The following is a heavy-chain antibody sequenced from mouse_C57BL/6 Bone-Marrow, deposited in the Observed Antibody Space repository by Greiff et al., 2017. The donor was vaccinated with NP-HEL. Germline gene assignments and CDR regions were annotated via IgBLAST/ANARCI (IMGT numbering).Heavy chain of an antibody. Sequence: QVQLQQPGAELVRPGSSVKLSCKASGYTFTSYWMDWVKQRPGQGLEWIGNIYPSDSETHYNQKFKDKATLTVDKSSSTAYMQLSSLTAEDYAVYFYTRDWYFDVWGKGTTVTVSS. CDR3: TRDWYFDV. V-gene: IGHV1-61*01. CDR2: IYPSDSET. J-gene: IGHJ1*03. CDR1: GYTFTSYW.